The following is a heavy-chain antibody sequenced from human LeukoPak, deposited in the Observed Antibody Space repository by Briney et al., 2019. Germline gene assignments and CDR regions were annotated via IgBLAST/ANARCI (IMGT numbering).Heavy chain of an antibody. V-gene: IGHV4-39*01. Sequence: SETLSLTCTVSGGSISSSSYYWGWIRQPPGKGLEWIGSIYYSGSTYYNPSLKSRVTISVDTSKNQFSLNLSSVTAADTAVYYCARSPGRGGYGDYDYWGQGTLVTVSS. CDR1: GGSISSSSYY. CDR2: IYYSGST. CDR3: ARSPGRGGYGDYDY. D-gene: IGHD4-17*01. J-gene: IGHJ4*02.